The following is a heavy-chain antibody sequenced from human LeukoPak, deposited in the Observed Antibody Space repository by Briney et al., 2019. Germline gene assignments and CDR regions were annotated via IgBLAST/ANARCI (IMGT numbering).Heavy chain of an antibody. J-gene: IGHJ4*02. V-gene: IGHV3-23*01. Sequence: GGSLRLCGAVSGIILSNYGMSWVRQAPGKGLEWVAGISDSGGRTKYADSVKGRFTISRDNSKNTLYLQMNSLRAEDTAVYFCAKRGVVIRVILVGFHKEAYYFDSWGQGALVTVSS. D-gene: IGHD3-22*01. CDR2: ISDSGGRT. CDR1: GIILSNYG. CDR3: AKRGVVIRVILVGFHKEAYYFDS.